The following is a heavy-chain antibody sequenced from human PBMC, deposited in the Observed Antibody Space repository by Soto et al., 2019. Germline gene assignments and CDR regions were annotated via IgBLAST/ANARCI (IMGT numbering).Heavy chain of an antibody. J-gene: IGHJ5*02. CDR2: IDAGNGHT. Sequence: ASVKVSCKASGYIFTRYGMHWVRQAPGQRLEWMGWIDAGNGHTKYSRRLQGRVTITRDTSATTAYMELRSLRSEDTAVYYCARDTYSESSGYPDHWGQGTVVTV. CDR1: GYIFTRYG. D-gene: IGHD3-22*01. CDR3: ARDTYSESSGYPDH. V-gene: IGHV1-3*01.